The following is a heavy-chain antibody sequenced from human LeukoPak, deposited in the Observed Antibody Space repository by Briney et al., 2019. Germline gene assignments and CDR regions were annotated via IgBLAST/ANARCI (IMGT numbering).Heavy chain of an antibody. D-gene: IGHD3-22*01. Sequence: SETLSLTCSVSGGSISSSSYYWGRIRQPPGKGLEWIGSIYYSGSTYYNPSLKSRVTISVDTSKNQFSLKLSSVTAADTAVYYCASGSYYDSSGYYAGYFQHWGQGTLVTVSS. CDR1: GGSISSSSYY. V-gene: IGHV4-39*01. J-gene: IGHJ1*01. CDR3: ASGSYYDSSGYYAGYFQH. CDR2: IYYSGST.